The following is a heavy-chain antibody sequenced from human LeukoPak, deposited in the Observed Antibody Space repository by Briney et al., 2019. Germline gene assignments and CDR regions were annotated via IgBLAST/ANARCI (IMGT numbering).Heavy chain of an antibody. CDR1: GVPVNSYY. Sequence: SETLSLTCTVSGVPVNSYYWSWIRQPPGKGLEWIAYVYYSGSTNSNPSLKSRVTMSVDTSKSQFSLKLSSVTAADTAVYYCARHTAGYSFAYPFDYWGQGTLVTVSS. CDR3: ARHTAGYSFAYPFDY. CDR2: VYYSGST. D-gene: IGHD5-18*01. V-gene: IGHV4-59*02. J-gene: IGHJ4*02.